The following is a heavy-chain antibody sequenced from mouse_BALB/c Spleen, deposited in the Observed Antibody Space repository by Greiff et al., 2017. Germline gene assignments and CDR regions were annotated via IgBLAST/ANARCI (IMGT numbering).Heavy chain of an antibody. CDR3: ARSGHLRDYDGGDWLAY. D-gene: IGHD2-4*01. Sequence: EVQLQQSGPELVKPGASVKIPCKASGYTFTDYNMDWVKQSHGKSLEWIGDINPNNGGTIYNQKFKGKATLTVDKSSSTAYMELRSLTSEDTAVYYCARSGHLRDYDGGDWLAYWGQGTLVTVSA. CDR1: GYTFTDYN. CDR2: INPNNGGT. J-gene: IGHJ3*01. V-gene: IGHV1-18*01.